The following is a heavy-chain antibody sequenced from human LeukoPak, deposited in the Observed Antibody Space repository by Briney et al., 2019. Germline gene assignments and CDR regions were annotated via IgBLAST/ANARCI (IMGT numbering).Heavy chain of an antibody. D-gene: IGHD3-22*01. V-gene: IGHV3-53*01. CDR1: GFTFSSNY. CDR2: IYSGGST. CDR3: APGRGYWYDSSGYYFDY. J-gene: IGHJ4*02. Sequence: GGSLRLSCAASGFTFSSNYMSWVRQAPGKGLEWVSVIYSGGSTYYADSVKGRFTISRDNSKNTLYLQMNSLRAEDTAVYYCAPGRGYWYDSSGYYFDYWGQGTLVTVSS.